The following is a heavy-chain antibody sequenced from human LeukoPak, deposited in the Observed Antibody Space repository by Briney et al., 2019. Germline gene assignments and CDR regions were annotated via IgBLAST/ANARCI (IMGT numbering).Heavy chain of an antibody. CDR1: GGSIGSYY. J-gene: IGHJ4*02. D-gene: IGHD6-13*01. CDR2: IYTSGST. CDR3: ARGAAAAGTDY. V-gene: IGHV4-4*07. Sequence: SETLSLTCTVSGGSIGSYYWSWIRQPAGKGLEWIGRIYTSGSTNYNPSLKSRVTISVDKSKNQFSLKLSSVTAADTAAYYCARGAAAAGTDYWGQGTLVTVSS.